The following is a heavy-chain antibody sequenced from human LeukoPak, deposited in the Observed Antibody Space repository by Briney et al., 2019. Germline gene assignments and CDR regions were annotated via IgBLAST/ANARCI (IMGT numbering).Heavy chain of an antibody. CDR2: INPSGGST. J-gene: IGHJ4*02. D-gene: IGHD3-22*01. Sequence: ASVKVSCKASGYTFTSYYMHWVRQAPGQGLEWMGIINPSGGSTSYAQKFQGRVTMTRDTSISTAYMELSRLRSDDTAVYYCAVLYYYDSSGDYWGQGTLVTVSS. V-gene: IGHV1-46*01. CDR3: AVLYYYDSSGDY. CDR1: GYTFTSYY.